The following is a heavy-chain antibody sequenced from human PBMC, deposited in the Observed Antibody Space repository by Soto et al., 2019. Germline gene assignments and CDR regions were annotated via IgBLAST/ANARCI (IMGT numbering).Heavy chain of an antibody. V-gene: IGHV1-18*01. CDR1: GYTFTSYG. Sequence: ASVKVSCKASGYTFTSYGISWVRQAPGQGLEWMGWISAYNGNTNYAQKLQGRVNITTDTSTMTVYMELRNLRSDDTSVYDCARTNWNYLVYYYYYMDVWGKGTTVTVSS. CDR3: ARTNWNYLVYYYYYMDV. CDR2: ISAYNGNT. D-gene: IGHD1-7*01. J-gene: IGHJ6*03.